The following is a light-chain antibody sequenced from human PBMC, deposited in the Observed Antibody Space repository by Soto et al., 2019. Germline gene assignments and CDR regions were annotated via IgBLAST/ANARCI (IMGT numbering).Light chain of an antibody. Sequence: DIPMTQSPSTLSGSVGDRVTITCRASQTISSWLAWYQQKPGKAPKLLIYAASTLQSGVPSRFTGSGSGTDFNLTISSLQSEDFATYYCQQYYRFPFTFGQGTRLEIK. CDR1: QTISSW. J-gene: IGKJ5*01. CDR2: AAS. V-gene: IGKV1-5*01. CDR3: QQYYRFPFT.